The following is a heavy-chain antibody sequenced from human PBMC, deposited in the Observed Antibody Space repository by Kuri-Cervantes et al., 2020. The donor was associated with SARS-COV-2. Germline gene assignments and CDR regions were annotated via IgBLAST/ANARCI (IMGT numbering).Heavy chain of an antibody. CDR3: ARGGDYYNSSGYYPNWFDP. D-gene: IGHD3-22*01. J-gene: IGHJ5*02. Sequence: GGPWRLPCAVLGITFSSSWMSWFRQAPGKGLEWLANIKQDGSAKYYVDSVKGRFTISRDNAKNSLYLQMNSLRAEDTAVYYCARGGDYYNSSGYYPNWFDPWGQGTLVTVSS. CDR2: IKQDGSAK. V-gene: IGHV3-7*01. CDR1: GITFSSSW.